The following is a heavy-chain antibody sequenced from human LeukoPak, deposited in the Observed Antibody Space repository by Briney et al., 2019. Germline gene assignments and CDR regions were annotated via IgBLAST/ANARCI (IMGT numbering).Heavy chain of an antibody. Sequence: PSETLSLTCTVSGGSISNYYWSWIRQPPGKGLEWIGYIYYSGSTNYNPSLKSRVTISVDTSKNQFSLKLSSVTAADTAVYYCAGGVPIVGAPPNFDYWGQGTLVTVSS. V-gene: IGHV4-59*01. CDR3: AGGVPIVGAPPNFDY. D-gene: IGHD1-26*01. CDR2: IYYSGST. J-gene: IGHJ4*02. CDR1: GGSISNYY.